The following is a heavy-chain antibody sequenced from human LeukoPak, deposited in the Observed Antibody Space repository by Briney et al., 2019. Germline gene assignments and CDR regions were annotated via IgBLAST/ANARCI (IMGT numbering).Heavy chain of an antibody. D-gene: IGHD6-19*01. CDR1: GFTFSSYW. CDR2: IKQDGSEK. CDR3: ARVQTSSGWYGIGIISVISKYYYYMDV. V-gene: IGHV3-7*01. J-gene: IGHJ6*03. Sequence: GGSLRLSCAASGFTFSSYWMSWVRQVPGKGLEWVANIKQDGSEKYYVDSVKGRFTISRDNAKNSLYLQMNSLRAEDTAVYYCARVQTSSGWYGIGIISVISKYYYYMDVWGKGTTVTVSS.